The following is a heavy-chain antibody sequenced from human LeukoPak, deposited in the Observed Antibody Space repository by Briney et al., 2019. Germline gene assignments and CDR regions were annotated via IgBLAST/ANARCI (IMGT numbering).Heavy chain of an antibody. CDR2: FDPEDGKT. CDR3: AREVMVRGVLYYYYYMDV. D-gene: IGHD3-10*01. Sequence: ASVKVSCKVSGYSLSELSMHWVRQAPGKGLEWMGGFDPEDGKTINAQKFQGRLTMTEDTSTDTAYMELSSLRSEDTAVYYCAREVMVRGVLYYYYYMDVWGKGTTVTVSS. J-gene: IGHJ6*03. CDR1: GYSLSELS. V-gene: IGHV1-24*01.